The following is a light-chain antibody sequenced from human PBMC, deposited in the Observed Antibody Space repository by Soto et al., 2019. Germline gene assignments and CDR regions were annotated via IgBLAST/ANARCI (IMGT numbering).Light chain of an antibody. V-gene: IGKV3-11*01. Sequence: EIVLTQSPATLSLSPGERATLSCRASQSVSSYLAWYQQKPGQAPRLLIYDASNRATGIPARFSGSGSGTDFTLTISSLEPEDFAVYYFQQRSNWPRPIFTFGPGTKVDIK. J-gene: IGKJ3*01. CDR2: DAS. CDR3: QQRSNWPRPIFT. CDR1: QSVSSY.